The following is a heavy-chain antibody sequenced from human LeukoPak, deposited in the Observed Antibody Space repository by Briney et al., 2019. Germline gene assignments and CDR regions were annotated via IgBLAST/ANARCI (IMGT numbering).Heavy chain of an antibody. CDR3: GRIRNYGGI. Sequence: SETLSLTCAVYGGSLSGYYWSWIRQPPGKGLEWIGEISHSGSINYNPSLKSRVTISVDTSKNQFSLNLNSVTAADTGVNYCGRIRNYGGIWGQGAMVGVS. V-gene: IGHV4-34*01. CDR2: ISHSGSI. CDR1: GGSLSGYY. D-gene: IGHD4-23*01. J-gene: IGHJ3*01.